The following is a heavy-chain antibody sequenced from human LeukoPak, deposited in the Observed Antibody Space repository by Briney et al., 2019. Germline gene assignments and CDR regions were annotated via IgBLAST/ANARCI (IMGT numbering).Heavy chain of an antibody. CDR1: GGSISSGGYY. Sequence: SETLSLTCTVSGGSISSGGYYWSWIRQPPGKGLEWIGYIYHSGSTYYNPSLKSRVTISVDRSKNQFSLKLSSVTAADTAVYYCARDGLWDYDSSGYEGYWGQGTLVTVSS. J-gene: IGHJ4*02. D-gene: IGHD3-22*01. V-gene: IGHV4-30-2*01. CDR3: ARDGLWDYDSSGYEGY. CDR2: IYHSGST.